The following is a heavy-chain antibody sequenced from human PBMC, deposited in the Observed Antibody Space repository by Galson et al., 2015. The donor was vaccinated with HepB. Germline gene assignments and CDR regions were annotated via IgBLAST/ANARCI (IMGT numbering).Heavy chain of an antibody. J-gene: IGHJ4*02. Sequence: SVKVSCKASGGTFSSYAISWVRQAPGQGLEWMGRIIPILGIANYAQKFQGRVTITADKSTSTAYMELSSLRSEDTAVYYCARGYPYPDSSGYQASDYWGQGTLVTVSS. CDR1: GGTFSSYA. D-gene: IGHD6-19*01. CDR3: ARGYPYPDSSGYQASDY. CDR2: IIPILGIA. V-gene: IGHV1-69*04.